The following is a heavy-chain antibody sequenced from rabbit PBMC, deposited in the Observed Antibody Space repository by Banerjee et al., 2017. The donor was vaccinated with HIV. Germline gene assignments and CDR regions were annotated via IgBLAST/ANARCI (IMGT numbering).Heavy chain of an antibody. V-gene: IGHV1S43*01. D-gene: IGHD6-1*01. CDR3: ARGVYAGYAGYGYVPYYFTL. Sequence: QSLEESGGDLVKPGASLTLTCTASGFSFSSSYYMCWVRQAPGKGLEWIACIVSSSGSTWYASWVNGRFTISRSTSLNTVDLKMSSLTAADTATYFCARGVYAGYAGYGYVPYYFTLWGPGTLVTVS. CDR1: GFSFSSSYY. J-gene: IGHJ4*01. CDR2: IVSSSGST.